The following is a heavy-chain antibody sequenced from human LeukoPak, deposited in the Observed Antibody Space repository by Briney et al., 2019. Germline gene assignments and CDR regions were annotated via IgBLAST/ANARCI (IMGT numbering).Heavy chain of an antibody. V-gene: IGHV1-3*01. CDR2: IKADSGNT. Sequence: ASVKVSCKASGYTFITSDMHWVRQAPGQRPEWMGWIKADSGNTKYSQKIQGRVAITRDTSASTAYMELSSLRFEDTAVYYCASWQRHLGTAVRGKGTPVTVSS. J-gene: IGHJ6*04. CDR3: ASWQRHLGTAV. CDR1: GYTFITSD. D-gene: IGHD6-25*01.